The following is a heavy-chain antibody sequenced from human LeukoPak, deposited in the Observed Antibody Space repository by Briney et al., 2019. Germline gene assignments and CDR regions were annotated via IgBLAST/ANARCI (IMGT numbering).Heavy chain of an antibody. J-gene: IGHJ4*02. D-gene: IGHD6-6*01. V-gene: IGHV4-39*07. Sequence: SETLSLTCSVSGGSISSTIYYWGWIRQPPGKGLEWIGSIYYSGTTYYNPSLKSRVTISLETSKTQFSLKLTSVTAADTAVYYCARDKGTSYLSSFDYWGQGTLVTVSS. CDR1: GGSISSTIYY. CDR3: ARDKGTSYLSSFDY. CDR2: IYYSGTT.